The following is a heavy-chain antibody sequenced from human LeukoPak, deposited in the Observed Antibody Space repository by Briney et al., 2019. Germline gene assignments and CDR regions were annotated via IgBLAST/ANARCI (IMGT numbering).Heavy chain of an antibody. D-gene: IGHD6-19*01. J-gene: IGHJ4*02. CDR2: ISGSGGST. CDR3: AKARNPGSGWPSTPYFDY. CDR1: GFTFSSYP. Sequence: PGGSLRLSCAASGFTFSSYPMSWVRQAPGKGLEWVSAISGSGGSTYYADSVKGRFTISRDNSKNTLYLQMNSLRSEDTAVYYCAKARNPGSGWPSTPYFDYWGQGTLVTVSS. V-gene: IGHV3-23*01.